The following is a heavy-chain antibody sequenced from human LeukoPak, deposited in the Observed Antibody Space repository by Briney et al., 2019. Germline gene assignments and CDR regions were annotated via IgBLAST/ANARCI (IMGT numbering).Heavy chain of an antibody. J-gene: IGHJ3*02. CDR1: GGSISSGSYY. CDR3: ATLYYYDSSGYYDAFDI. D-gene: IGHD3-22*01. CDR2: IYTSGST. Sequence: SETLSLTCTVSGGSISSGSYYWSWIRQPAGKGLEWTGRIYTSGSTNYNPSLKSRVAISVDTSKNQFSLKLSSVTAADTAVYYCATLYYYDSSGYYDAFDIWGQGTMVTVSS. V-gene: IGHV4-61*02.